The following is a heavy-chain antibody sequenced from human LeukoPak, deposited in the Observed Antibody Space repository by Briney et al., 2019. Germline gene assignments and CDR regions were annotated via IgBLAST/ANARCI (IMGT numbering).Heavy chain of an antibody. J-gene: IGHJ4*02. CDR3: AKHIVVVVAATNY. V-gene: IGHV3-23*01. CDR1: GFTFSSYA. D-gene: IGHD2-15*01. Sequence: QPGGSLRLSCAASGFTFSSYAMSWVRQAPGKGLEWVSGISGSGGSTYYADSGKGRFTISRDNSKNTLYLQMNSLRAEDTAVYYCAKHIVVVVAATNYWGQGTLVTVSS. CDR2: ISGSGGST.